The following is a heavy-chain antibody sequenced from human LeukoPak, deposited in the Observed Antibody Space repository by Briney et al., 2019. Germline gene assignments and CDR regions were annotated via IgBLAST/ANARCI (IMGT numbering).Heavy chain of an antibody. Sequence: GESLKISCKGSGYFFTSYSITWVRQMPGKGLEWMGVIYPYDSEIRYSPSFQGQVTISADKSISTAYLQWSSLKASDTAMYYCARPNGARRYFDYWGQGTLVTVSS. V-gene: IGHV5-51*01. CDR2: IYPYDSEI. J-gene: IGHJ4*02. CDR1: GYFFTSYS. CDR3: ARPNGARRYFDY. D-gene: IGHD3-10*01.